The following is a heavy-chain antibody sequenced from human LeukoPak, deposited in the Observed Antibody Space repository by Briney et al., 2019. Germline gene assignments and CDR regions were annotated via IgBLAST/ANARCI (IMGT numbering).Heavy chain of an antibody. Sequence: SETLSLTCAVYGGSFSGYYWGWIRQPPGKGLEWIGEINHSGSTNYNPSLKSRVTISVDTSKNQFSLKLSSVTAADTAVYYCARQSDYGSGSYSYGGQGTLVTVSS. CDR3: ARQSDYGSGSYSY. CDR2: INHSGST. V-gene: IGHV4-34*01. J-gene: IGHJ4*02. D-gene: IGHD3-10*01. CDR1: GGSFSGYY.